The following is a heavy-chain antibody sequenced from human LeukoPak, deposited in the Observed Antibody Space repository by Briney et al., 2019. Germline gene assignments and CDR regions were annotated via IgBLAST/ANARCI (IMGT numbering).Heavy chain of an antibody. J-gene: IGHJ4*02. D-gene: IGHD3-16*02. CDR1: GFTVSRNF. Sequence: GGSLRLSCAASGFTVSRNFMSWVRQAPGKGLEWVSVLYSVGSTYYADSVKGRFTISRDNSKNTLYLQMNSLRAEDTAVYYCAREYVWGSSRYLDYWGQGTLVTVSS. V-gene: IGHV3-66*01. CDR3: AREYVWGSSRYLDY. CDR2: LYSVGST.